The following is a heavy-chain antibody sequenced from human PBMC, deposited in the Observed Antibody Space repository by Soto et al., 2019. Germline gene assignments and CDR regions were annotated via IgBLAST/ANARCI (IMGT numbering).Heavy chain of an antibody. J-gene: IGHJ6*02. CDR2: TYYRSKWYN. Sequence: QSQTLSLTCAISGDSVSSNSAAWNWIRQSPSRGLEWLGRTYYRSKWYNDYAVSVKSRITINPDTSKNQFSLQLNSVTPEDTAVYYCARVRDSGYDFFYYYYGMDVWGQGTTVTVSS. V-gene: IGHV6-1*01. CDR1: GDSVSSNSAA. D-gene: IGHD5-12*01. CDR3: ARVRDSGYDFFYYYYGMDV.